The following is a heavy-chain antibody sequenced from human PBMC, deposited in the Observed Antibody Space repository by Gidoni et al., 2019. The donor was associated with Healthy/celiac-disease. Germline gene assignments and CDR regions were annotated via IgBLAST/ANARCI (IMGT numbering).Heavy chain of an antibody. CDR3: ARANYDILTGYRRYYYYGMDV. D-gene: IGHD3-9*01. CDR2: INHSGST. CDR1: GGSFSGYY. V-gene: IGHV4-34*01. Sequence: QVQLQQWGAGLLKPSETLSLTCAVYGGSFSGYYWSWIRQPPGKGLEWIGDINHSGSTNYNPSLKSRVTISVDTSKNQFSLKLSSVTAADTAVYYCARANYDILTGYRRYYYYGMDVWGQGTTVTVSS. J-gene: IGHJ6*02.